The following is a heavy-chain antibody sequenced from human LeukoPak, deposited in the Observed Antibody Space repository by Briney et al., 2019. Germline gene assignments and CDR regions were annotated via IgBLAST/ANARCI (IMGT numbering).Heavy chain of an antibody. CDR1: GYTFSSYG. J-gene: IGHJ4*02. CDR2: ISAYNGNT. CDR3: ARTIDYGGSEVLDY. Sequence: GASVKVSCKASGYTFSSYGVSWVRQAPGQGLEWMGWISAYNGNTNYAQKVQGRVTMTTDTSTSTAYMDLRSLRSDDTAVYYCARTIDYGGSEVLDYWGQGTLVTVSS. V-gene: IGHV1-18*01. D-gene: IGHD4-23*01.